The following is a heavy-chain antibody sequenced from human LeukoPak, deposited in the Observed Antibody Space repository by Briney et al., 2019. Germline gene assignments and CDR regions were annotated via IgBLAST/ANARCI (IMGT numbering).Heavy chain of an antibody. Sequence: GASVKVSCKASGYIYTAFYIHWVRQAPGQGLEWMGYVNPNTGDTDYAQRFKGKVTMTRDTSVNTAYMDLSRLTSDDAAIYYCARDPGRTGTRGAFDIWGQGTMVTVSS. V-gene: IGHV1-2*02. CDR1: GYIYTAFY. J-gene: IGHJ3*02. D-gene: IGHD1-7*01. CDR2: VNPNTGDT. CDR3: ARDPGRTGTRGAFDI.